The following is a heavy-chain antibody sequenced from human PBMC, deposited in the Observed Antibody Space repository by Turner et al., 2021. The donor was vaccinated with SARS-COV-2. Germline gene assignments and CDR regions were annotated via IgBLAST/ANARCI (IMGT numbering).Heavy chain of an antibody. V-gene: IGHV3-9*01. CDR2: INWNSGTI. CDR3: AKDKSAEDYYDSSGYYGGGAFDI. J-gene: IGHJ3*02. Sequence: EVQLVESGGGLVQPGRSLRLSCAASGFTFDDYAMHWVRQGPGKGLEWVSGINWNSGTIGYADSVKGRFTISRDNAKNSLYLQMNSLRAEDTALYYCAKDKSAEDYYDSSGYYGGGAFDIWGQGTMVTVSS. CDR1: GFTFDDYA. D-gene: IGHD3-22*01.